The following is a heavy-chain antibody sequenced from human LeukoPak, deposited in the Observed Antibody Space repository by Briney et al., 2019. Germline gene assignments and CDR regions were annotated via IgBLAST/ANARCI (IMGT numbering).Heavy chain of an antibody. CDR3: AKVEAWGYDSVSAYFDY. D-gene: IGHD5-12*01. CDR1: GFTFSSYW. Sequence: KTGGSLRLSCAASGFTFSSYWMHWVRQAPGKGLEWVAFIRYDGSNKYYADSVKGRFTISRDNSKNTLYLQMNSLRAEDTAVYYCAKVEAWGYDSVSAYFDYWGQGTLATVSS. J-gene: IGHJ4*02. CDR2: IRYDGSNK. V-gene: IGHV3-30*02.